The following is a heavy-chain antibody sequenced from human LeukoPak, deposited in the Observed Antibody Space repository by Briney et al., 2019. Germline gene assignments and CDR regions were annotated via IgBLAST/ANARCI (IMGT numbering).Heavy chain of an antibody. CDR1: GFSFSDST. D-gene: IGHD2-8*01. V-gene: IGHV3-73*01. CDR3: TRGCYDF. CDR2: IRSKALSDAP. J-gene: IGHJ4*02. Sequence: GGSLRLSCVASGFSFSDSTMHWVRQASGKGLEWVGRIRSKALSDAPGYASSVKGRLTISRDDSLNTVYLQMNSLRTEDTALYYCTRGCYDFWGQGTLVTVSS.